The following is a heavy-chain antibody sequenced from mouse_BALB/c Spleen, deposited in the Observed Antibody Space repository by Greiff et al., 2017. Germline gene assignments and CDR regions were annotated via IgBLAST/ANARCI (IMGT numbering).Heavy chain of an antibody. V-gene: IGHV5-6-2*01. Sequence: EVQRVESGGGLVKLGGSLKLSCAASGFTFSSYYMSWVRQTPEKRLELVAAINSNGGSTYYPDTVKGRFTISRDNAKNTLYLQMSSLKSEDTALYYCALYDGYPFAYWGQGTLVTVSA. D-gene: IGHD2-3*01. CDR1: GFTFSSYY. J-gene: IGHJ3*01. CDR2: INSNGGST. CDR3: ALYDGYPFAY.